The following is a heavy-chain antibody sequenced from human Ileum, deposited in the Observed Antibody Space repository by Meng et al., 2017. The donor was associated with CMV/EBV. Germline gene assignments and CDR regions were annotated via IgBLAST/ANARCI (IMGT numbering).Heavy chain of an antibody. CDR3: ARGYALDN. V-gene: IGHV1-8*01. CDR1: GYTFINYD. CDR2: MSPKTGYT. J-gene: IGHJ4*02. D-gene: IGHD4-17*01. Sequence: ASVKVSCKASGYTFINYDMYWVRQVTGQGLEWMGLMSPKTGYTIYAQKFQGRITMTSDTSINTAYLELSSLGSEDTAMYYCARGYALDNWGQGSLVTVSS.